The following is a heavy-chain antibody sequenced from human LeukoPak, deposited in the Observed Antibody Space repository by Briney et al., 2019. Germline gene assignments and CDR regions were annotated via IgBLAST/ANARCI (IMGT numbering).Heavy chain of an antibody. CDR1: GFTFSSYS. V-gene: IGHV3-21*01. Sequence: GGSLRLSCAASGFTFSSYSMNWVRQAPGKGLEWVSSISSSSSYIYYADSVKGRFTISRDNAKNSLYLQMNSLRAEDTAVYYCARDRRGAAAFGYWGQGTLVTVS. J-gene: IGHJ4*02. D-gene: IGHD6-13*01. CDR2: ISSSSSYI. CDR3: ARDRRGAAAFGY.